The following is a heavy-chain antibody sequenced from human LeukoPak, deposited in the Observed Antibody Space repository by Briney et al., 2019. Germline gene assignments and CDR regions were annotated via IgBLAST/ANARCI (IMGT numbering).Heavy chain of an antibody. CDR2: IYYSGDT. Sequence: PSETLSLTCSVSGGSISSYYWSWIRQPPGKGLEWIGYIYYSGDTNYNPSLKSRVTISRDMSKNLFSLNLNSVTAADTAVYYCARATIFGVVSGYYFDYWGQGALVTVSS. CDR1: GGSISSYY. CDR3: ARATIFGVVSGYYFDY. V-gene: IGHV4-59*01. D-gene: IGHD3-3*01. J-gene: IGHJ4*02.